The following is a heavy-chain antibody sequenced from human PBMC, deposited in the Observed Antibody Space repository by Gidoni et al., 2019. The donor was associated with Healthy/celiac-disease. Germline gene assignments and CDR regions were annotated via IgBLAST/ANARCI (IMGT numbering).Heavy chain of an antibody. J-gene: IGHJ4*02. Sequence: QVQLPASGPGLVQPSAPLSLTCTVSGGSISSYSWSWIRQPPGKGLEWIGSIYYSGSTNYNPSLKSRVTIAVDTSKNQDARKLSSVSAADTAVYDCESGSRGWYGGLDYWGQGTLVTVSS. D-gene: IGHD6-19*01. CDR3: ESGSRGWYGGLDY. CDR1: GGSISSYS. CDR2: IYYSGST. V-gene: IGHV4-59*01.